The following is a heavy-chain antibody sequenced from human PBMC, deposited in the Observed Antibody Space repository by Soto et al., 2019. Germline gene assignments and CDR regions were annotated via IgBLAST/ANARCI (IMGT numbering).Heavy chain of an antibody. D-gene: IGHD1-20*01. J-gene: IGHJ4*02. Sequence: PSETLSLTCSVSGVAIHNSHSFWAWLRQSPGKGPEWIWSVFYTGFTSYNPSLESRVSVSVDTSKSQFSLKLSAVTAADTAVYYCATSQKGYNWNYFDHWGQGALVTVSS. CDR1: GVAIHNSHSF. V-gene: IGHV4-39*01. CDR3: ATSQKGYNWNYFDH. CDR2: VFYTGFT.